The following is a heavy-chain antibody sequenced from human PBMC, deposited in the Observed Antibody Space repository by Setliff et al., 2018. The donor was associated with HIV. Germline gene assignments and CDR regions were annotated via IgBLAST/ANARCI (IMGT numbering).Heavy chain of an antibody. V-gene: IGHV1-46*01. J-gene: IGHJ5*02. CDR2: MHPGGGST. D-gene: IGHD3-10*01. Sequence: ASVKVSCKASGYTFTNYYIHWVRQAPGQGLEWMGIMHPGGGSTTYALNFQDRLTMTRDTSTSTVYMELSSLKSEDTAVYYCARGITMVRGPEENWFDPWGQGTLVTVSS. CDR1: GYTFTNYY. CDR3: ARGITMVRGPEENWFDP.